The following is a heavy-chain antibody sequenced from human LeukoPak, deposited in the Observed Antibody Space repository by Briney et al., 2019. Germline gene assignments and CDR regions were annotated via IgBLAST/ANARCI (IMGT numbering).Heavy chain of an antibody. V-gene: IGHV4-39*01. CDR2: IYYSGST. J-gene: IGHJ4*02. CDR1: GGSISSSGYY. CDR3: ARHARITMVRGAVTEQDY. Sequence: SETLSLTCTVSGGSISSSGYYWGWIRQPPGKGLEWIGSIYYSGSTYYNPSLKSRVTISVDTSKNQFSLKLSSVTAADTAVYYCARHARITMVRGAVTEQDYWGQGTLVTVSS. D-gene: IGHD3-10*01.